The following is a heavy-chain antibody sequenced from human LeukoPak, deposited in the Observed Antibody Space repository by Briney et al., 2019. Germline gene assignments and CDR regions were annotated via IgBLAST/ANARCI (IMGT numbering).Heavy chain of an antibody. CDR2: ISYDGSNK. J-gene: IGHJ4*02. V-gene: IGHV3-30*04. D-gene: IGHD3-10*01. Sequence: PGGSLRLSCAASGFTFSSYAMHWVRQAPGKGPEWVAAISYDGSNKYYADSVKGRFTISRDNSKNTLYLQMNSLRAEDTAVYYCARDIRVLLWFGESYFDYWGQGTLVTVSS. CDR1: GFTFSSYA. CDR3: ARDIRVLLWFGESYFDY.